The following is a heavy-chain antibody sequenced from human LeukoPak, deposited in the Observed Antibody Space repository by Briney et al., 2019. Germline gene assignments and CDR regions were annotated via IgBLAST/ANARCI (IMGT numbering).Heavy chain of an antibody. CDR1: GFTFSSYA. Sequence: GGSLRLSCAASGFTFSSYAMSWVRQAPGKGLEWVSSVSGSGVSTYYIDSVKGRLTISRDNPMNTLYLQMSSLRAEDTAIYYCAKGSYYDSPYGFDYWGQGILVIVSS. CDR2: VSGSGVST. V-gene: IGHV3-23*01. J-gene: IGHJ4*02. CDR3: AKGSYYDSPYGFDY. D-gene: IGHD3-22*01.